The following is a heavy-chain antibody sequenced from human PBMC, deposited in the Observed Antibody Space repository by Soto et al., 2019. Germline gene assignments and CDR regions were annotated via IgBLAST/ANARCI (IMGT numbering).Heavy chain of an antibody. CDR1: GYTFTSYG. D-gene: IGHD3-10*01. Sequence: QVQLVQSGAEVKKPGASVKVSCKASGYTFTSYGISWVRQAPGQGLEWMGWISAYNGNTNYAQKLQGRVTMTTDTATSTAYMELRSLRSDDTAVYYCARVKLYYGSGSYYFSDDYWGQGTLVTVSS. V-gene: IGHV1-18*01. J-gene: IGHJ4*02. CDR2: ISAYNGNT. CDR3: ARVKLYYGSGSYYFSDDY.